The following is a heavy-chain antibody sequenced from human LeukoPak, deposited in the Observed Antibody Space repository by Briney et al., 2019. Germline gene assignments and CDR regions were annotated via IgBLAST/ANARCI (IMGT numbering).Heavy chain of an antibody. J-gene: IGHJ4*02. CDR1: GGSISTY. CDR3: ARDADYYDSSGYDY. D-gene: IGHD3-22*01. Sequence: SEALSLTCTVSGGSISTYWGWIRQPAGKGLEWIGRIYSSGSTNYNPSLKSRVTMSVDTSKNQFSLKLSSVIAADTAVYYCARDADYYDSSGYDYWGQGTLVTVSS. V-gene: IGHV4-4*07. CDR2: IYSSGST.